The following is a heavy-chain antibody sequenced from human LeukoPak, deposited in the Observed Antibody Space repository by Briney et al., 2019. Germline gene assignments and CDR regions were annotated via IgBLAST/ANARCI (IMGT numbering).Heavy chain of an antibody. J-gene: IGHJ4*02. CDR3: ARRAGAYSHPYDY. V-gene: IGHV4-59*01. Sequence: SETLSLTCTVSGGSINSYYWSWIRQPPGKGLEWIGYMYYSGSTNHSPSLKSRLTISVDTSKNQFSLKLSSVTAADTAVYYCARRAGAYSHPYDYWGQGTLVTVSS. CDR1: GGSINSYY. D-gene: IGHD4/OR15-4a*01. CDR2: MYYSGST.